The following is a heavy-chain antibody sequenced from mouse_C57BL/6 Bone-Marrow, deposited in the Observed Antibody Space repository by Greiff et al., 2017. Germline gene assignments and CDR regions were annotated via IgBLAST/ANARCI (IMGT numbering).Heavy chain of an antibody. CDR2: IDPEDGET. J-gene: IGHJ4*01. V-gene: IGHV14-2*01. Sequence: EVKLQESGAELVKPGASVKLSCTASGFNIKDYYMPWVKQRTEQGLEWIGRIDPEDGETKYAPNFPGKATITVDTSSNTAYLQLSSLTSVDTAVYYCARSYYREWYYAMDYWGQGTSVTVSS. CDR1: GFNIKDYY. D-gene: IGHD1-1*01. CDR3: ARSYYREWYYAMDY.